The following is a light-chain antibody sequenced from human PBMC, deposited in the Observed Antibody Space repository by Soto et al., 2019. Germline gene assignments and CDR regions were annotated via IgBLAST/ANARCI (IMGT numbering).Light chain of an antibody. CDR3: QHYGGSYT. CDR2: GAS. J-gene: IGKJ2*01. CDR1: QSVSSTY. Sequence: EIVLTQSPGTLSLSPGERATLSCRASQSVSSTYLAWYQQKPGQAPRLLIYGASTRASGIPDRFSGSGSGTDFTLTISRLEPEDFAVYYCQHYGGSYTFGQGTKLEIK. V-gene: IGKV3-20*01.